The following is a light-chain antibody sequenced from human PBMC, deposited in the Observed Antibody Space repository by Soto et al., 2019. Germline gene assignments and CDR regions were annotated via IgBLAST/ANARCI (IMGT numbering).Light chain of an antibody. CDR3: QQYDNLPLT. Sequence: DIQMTQSPSSLSASVGARVTITCQASQDISKFLNWYQQKPGKAPKFLIYDASNLETGVPSRFSGSGSGTDFTFTISSLQPEDSATYYCQQYDNLPLTFGGGTKVEIK. CDR2: DAS. J-gene: IGKJ4*01. CDR1: QDISKF. V-gene: IGKV1-33*01.